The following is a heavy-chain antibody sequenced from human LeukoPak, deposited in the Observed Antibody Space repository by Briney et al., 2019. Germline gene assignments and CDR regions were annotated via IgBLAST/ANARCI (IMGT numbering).Heavy chain of an antibody. CDR1: GGSISSGGYY. V-gene: IGHV4-31*03. D-gene: IGHD5-24*01. J-gene: IGHJ4*02. CDR2: IYYSGSA. CDR3: ARGDGYNYDY. Sequence: NPSETLSLTCTVSGGSISSGGYYWSWIRQHPGKGLEWIGYIYYSGSAYYNPSLKSRVTISVDTSKNQFSLNLSSVTAADTAVYYCARGDGYNYDYWGQRPLVTVSS.